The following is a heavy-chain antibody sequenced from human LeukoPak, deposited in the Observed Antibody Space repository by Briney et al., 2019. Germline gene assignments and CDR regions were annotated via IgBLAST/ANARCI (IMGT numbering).Heavy chain of an antibody. V-gene: IGHV3-48*03. CDR1: GFTISSYE. Sequence: PGGSLRLSCAASGFTISSYEMNWVRQAPGKGLEWVSYISSSGSNTHYADSVKGRFTISRDNAKNSVNLQMNSLSAEDTAVYYCSRYIGGAEGNGAFDIWGQGKMVIVSS. J-gene: IGHJ3*02. CDR2: ISSSGSNT. D-gene: IGHD3-16*01. CDR3: SRYIGGAEGNGAFDI.